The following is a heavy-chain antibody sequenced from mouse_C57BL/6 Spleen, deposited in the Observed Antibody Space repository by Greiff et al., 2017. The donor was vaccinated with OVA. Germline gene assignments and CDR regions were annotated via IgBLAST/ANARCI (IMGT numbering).Heavy chain of an antibody. CDR3: ARHNYDSPWFAY. Sequence: DVKLVESGGGLVKPGGSLKLSCAASGFTFSSYTMSWVRQTPEKRLEWVATISGGGGNTYYPDSVKGRFTISRDNAKNTLYLQMSSLRSEDTALYYCARHNYDSPWFAYWGQGTLVTVSA. CDR2: ISGGGGNT. CDR1: GFTFSSYT. J-gene: IGHJ3*01. D-gene: IGHD2-4*01. V-gene: IGHV5-9*01.